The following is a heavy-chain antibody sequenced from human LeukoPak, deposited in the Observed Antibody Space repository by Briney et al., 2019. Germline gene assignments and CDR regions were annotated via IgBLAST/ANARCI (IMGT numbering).Heavy chain of an antibody. V-gene: IGHV4-59*08. CDR2: TYYSGST. CDR3: ARHRPLVAAAPFDP. CDR1: GGSISSYY. Sequence: SETLSLTCTASGGSISSYYWSWIRQPPGKGLEWIGYTYYSGSTNYNPSLKSRVTISVDTSKNQFSLKLSSVTAADTAVYYCARHRPLVAAAPFDPWSQGTLVTVSS. D-gene: IGHD6-13*01. J-gene: IGHJ5*02.